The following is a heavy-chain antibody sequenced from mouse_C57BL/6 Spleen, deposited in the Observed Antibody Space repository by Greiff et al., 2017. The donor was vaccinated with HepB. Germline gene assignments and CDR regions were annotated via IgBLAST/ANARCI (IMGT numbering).Heavy chain of an antibody. CDR3: ARERGVSSYGFAY. Sequence: QVQLQQSGAELVKPGASVKLSCKASGYTFTSYWMHWVKQRPGQGLEWIGMIRPNSGSTNYNEKFKSKATLTVDKSSSTAYMQLSSLTSEDSAVYYCARERGVSSYGFAYWGQGTLVTVSA. CDR1: GYTFTSYW. D-gene: IGHD1-1*01. V-gene: IGHV1-64*01. CDR2: IRPNSGST. J-gene: IGHJ3*01.